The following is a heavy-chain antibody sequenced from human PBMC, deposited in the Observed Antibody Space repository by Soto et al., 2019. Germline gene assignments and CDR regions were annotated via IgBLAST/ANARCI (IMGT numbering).Heavy chain of an antibody. CDR1: GFTFSSYA. Sequence: GGSLRLSCAASGFTFSSYAMHWVRQAPGKGLEYVSAISSNGGSTYYANSVKGRFTISRDNSKNTLYLQMGSLRAEDIAVYYCARSDILTGYCNLWGQGTLVTVSS. V-gene: IGHV3-64*01. J-gene: IGHJ5*02. CDR2: ISSNGGST. CDR3: ARSDILTGYCNL. D-gene: IGHD3-9*01.